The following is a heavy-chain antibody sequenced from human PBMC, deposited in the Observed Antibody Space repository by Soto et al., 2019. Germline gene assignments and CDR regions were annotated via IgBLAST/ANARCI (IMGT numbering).Heavy chain of an antibody. CDR2: IIPILGIA. CDR3: ARGVDYDGSGSYPFVAFDI. D-gene: IGHD3-10*01. V-gene: IGHV1-69*02. J-gene: IGHJ3*02. CDR1: GGTFSSYT. Sequence: QVQLVQSGAEVKKPGSSVKVSCKASGGTFSSYTISWVRQAPGQGLEWMGRIIPILGIANYAQKIQSRVTITADKSTSTAYMELSSLRSEDTAVYYCARGVDYDGSGSYPFVAFDIWGQGTMVTVSS.